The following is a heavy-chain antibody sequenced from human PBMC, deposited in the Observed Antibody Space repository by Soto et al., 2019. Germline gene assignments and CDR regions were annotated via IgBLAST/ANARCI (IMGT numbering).Heavy chain of an antibody. D-gene: IGHD6-13*01. J-gene: IGHJ4*02. CDR1: GITFRSYW. V-gene: IGHV3-74*01. Sequence: EVQLVESGGGLVQPGGSLRLSCAVSGITFRSYWMHWIRQAPGKGLVWVSHINSDASIINYADSVKGRFTISRDNARNTLYLKMNSVRVEYTAIYYCASDAAAGLKFWGQGTLVTVSS. CDR2: INSDASII. CDR3: ASDAAAGLKF.